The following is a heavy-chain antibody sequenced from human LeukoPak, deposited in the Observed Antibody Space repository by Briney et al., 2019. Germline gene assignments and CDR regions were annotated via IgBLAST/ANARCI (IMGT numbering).Heavy chain of an antibody. CDR3: ARRGDSSRWFDP. V-gene: IGHV3-23*01. CDR1: GFTFSSYA. D-gene: IGHD6-13*01. Sequence: GGSLRLSCAASGFTFSSYAMSWVRQAPGKGLEWVSAISGSGGSTYYADSVKGRFTISRDNSKNTLYLQMNSLRAEDTAVYYCARRGDSSRWFDPWGQGTLVTVSS. J-gene: IGHJ5*02. CDR2: ISGSGGST.